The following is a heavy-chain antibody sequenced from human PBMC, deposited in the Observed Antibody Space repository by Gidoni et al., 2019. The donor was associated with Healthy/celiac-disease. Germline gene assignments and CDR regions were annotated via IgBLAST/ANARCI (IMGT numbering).Heavy chain of an antibody. CDR3: AKDLNSSPWAGLYYFDY. D-gene: IGHD6-6*01. Sequence: QVQLVESGGGVVQPGRSLGLSCAASGFTFSSCGMHWVRQAPGKGLEWVAVISYDGSNKYYADSVKGRFTISRDNSKNTLYLQMNSLRAEDTAVYYCAKDLNSSPWAGLYYFDYWGQGTLVTVSS. V-gene: IGHV3-30*18. CDR2: ISYDGSNK. CDR1: GFTFSSCG. J-gene: IGHJ4*02.